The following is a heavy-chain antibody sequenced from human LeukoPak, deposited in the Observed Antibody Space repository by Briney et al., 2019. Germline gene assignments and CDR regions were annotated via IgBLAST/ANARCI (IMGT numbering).Heavy chain of an antibody. V-gene: IGHV3-74*03. CDR2: IDSNENGGSGT. J-gene: IGHJ4*02. D-gene: IGHD3-10*01. Sequence: SGGSLRLSCAASGFIFSNYWMHWVRQVPGKGLLWVSRIDSNENGGSGTMYADSVKGRFTITRDNAMNTLYLHMNSLRVEDTAVFYCAREAYGSGKRYFDYWGQGTLVTVSS. CDR3: AREAYGSGKRYFDY. CDR1: GFIFSNYW.